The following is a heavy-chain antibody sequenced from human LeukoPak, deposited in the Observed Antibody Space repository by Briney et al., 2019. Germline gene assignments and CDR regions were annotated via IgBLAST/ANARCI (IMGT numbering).Heavy chain of an antibody. CDR3: ARDPSSFIGNSYYYYIDV. Sequence: SETLSLTCALSVYAPRGGNYWAWFRQPPGKGLEWIGSIYHSGSTYYNPSLKSRVTISVDTSKNQFSLKLSSVTAAVTAVYYCARDPSSFIGNSYYYYIDVWGKGTTVTVSS. V-gene: IGHV4-38-2*02. CDR1: VYAPRGGNY. D-gene: IGHD3-10*01. J-gene: IGHJ6*03. CDR2: IYHSGST.